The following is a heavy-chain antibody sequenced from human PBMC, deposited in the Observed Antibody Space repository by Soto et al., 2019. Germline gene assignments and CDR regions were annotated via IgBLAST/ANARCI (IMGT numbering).Heavy chain of an antibody. J-gene: IGHJ4*02. Sequence: GGSLRLSCVGSGLSLSNIWTSWVRQAPGKGLEWVANIKQGGTETYYADSVKGRFTISRDNSKNTLYLQMSSLRAEDTAVYYCTRVYSSSYHYFDYWGQGTLVPSPQ. CDR2: IKQGGTET. V-gene: IGHV3-7*01. CDR1: GLSLSNIW. CDR3: TRVYSSSYHYFDY. D-gene: IGHD6-13*01.